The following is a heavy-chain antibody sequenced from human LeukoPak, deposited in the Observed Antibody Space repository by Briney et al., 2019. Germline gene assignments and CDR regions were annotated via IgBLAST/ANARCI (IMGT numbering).Heavy chain of an antibody. CDR2: ISSRGRTM. D-gene: IGHD2-21*01. Sequence: GGSLRLSCEASRFTFSDSYMSWIRQAPGKGLEWVSYISSRGRTMYYADSVKGRFTVSRDNANKSLYLQMNSLRAEDTAVYYCARGVGGADYWGQGTLVTVSS. V-gene: IGHV3-11*01. CDR3: ARGVGGADY. J-gene: IGHJ4*02. CDR1: RFTFSDSY.